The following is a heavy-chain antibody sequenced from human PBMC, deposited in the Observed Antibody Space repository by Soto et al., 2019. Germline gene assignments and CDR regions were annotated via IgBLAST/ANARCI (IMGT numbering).Heavy chain of an antibody. J-gene: IGHJ4*02. CDR1: GGSISSYY. CDR2: IYYSGST. CDR3: ASGYCSGGSCLLSLDY. D-gene: IGHD2-15*01. Sequence: SETRSLTCTVSGGSISSYYWSWIRQPPGKGLEWIGYIYYSGSTNYNPSLKSRVTISVDTSKNQFSLKLSSVTAADTAVYYCASGYCSGGSCLLSLDYWGQGTLVTVSS. V-gene: IGHV4-59*08.